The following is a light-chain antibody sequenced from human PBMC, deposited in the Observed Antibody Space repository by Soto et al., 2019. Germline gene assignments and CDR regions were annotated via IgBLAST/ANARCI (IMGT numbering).Light chain of an antibody. CDR2: KVS. CDR3: VQGTHWPPYT. CDR1: QSLVYSDGNTY. J-gene: IGKJ2*01. Sequence: DVVMTQSPLSLPVTLGQPAFISCRSSQSLVYSDGNTYLNWFQQRPGQSPRRLIYKVSNRDSGVPERFSGSGSGTDFTLRISRVEAEDVGVYYCVQGTHWPPYTFGQGTKVDIK. V-gene: IGKV2-30*01.